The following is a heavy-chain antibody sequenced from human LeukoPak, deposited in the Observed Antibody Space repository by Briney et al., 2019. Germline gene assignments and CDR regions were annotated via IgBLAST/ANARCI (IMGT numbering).Heavy chain of an antibody. CDR1: GYTFTDYY. CDR3: ARVETVAAGRVGRFDP. Sequence: GASVKVSCKASGYTFTDYYMHWVRQAPGQGLEWMGWINSNSGGTKYAQKFQGRVTMTRDTSISTVYMELSGLRSDDTAVYSCARVETVAAGRVGRFDPWGQGSLVTVSS. CDR2: INSNSGGT. J-gene: IGHJ5*02. D-gene: IGHD6-13*01. V-gene: IGHV1-2*02.